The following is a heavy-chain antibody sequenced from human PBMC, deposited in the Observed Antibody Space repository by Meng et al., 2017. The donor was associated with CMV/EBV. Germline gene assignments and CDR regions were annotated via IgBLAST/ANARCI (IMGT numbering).Heavy chain of an antibody. V-gene: IGHV4-31*03. J-gene: IGHJ4*02. CDR2: ISYSGDT. CDR3: ARGPGGYYVDY. D-gene: IGHD3-16*01. Sequence: CIVSDGSINSIGNYWTWIRQYPGKGLEWLGFISYSGDTYYNPSLKSRLIISLDLSQNHFSLNLSSVTAADTALYYCARGPGGYYVDYWGQGTLVTVSS. CDR1: DGSINSIGNY.